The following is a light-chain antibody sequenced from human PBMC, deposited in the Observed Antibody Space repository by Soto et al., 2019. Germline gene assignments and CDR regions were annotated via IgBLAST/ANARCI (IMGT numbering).Light chain of an antibody. CDR2: GAS. J-gene: IGKJ1*01. CDR3: QQYSSYSWT. CDR1: QSVSSSY. Sequence: EIQMTQSPATLSVSLGDRATLSCRASQSVSSSYLAWYQQKPGKAPKLLIYGASSRDTGIPDRFSGSGSGTEFTLTISSLQPDDFAMYYCQQYSSYSWTFGQGTKVDIK. V-gene: IGKV3-20*01.